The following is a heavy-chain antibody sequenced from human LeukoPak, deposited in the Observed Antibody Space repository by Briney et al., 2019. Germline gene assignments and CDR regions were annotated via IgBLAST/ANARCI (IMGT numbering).Heavy chain of an antibody. D-gene: IGHD2-2*01. Sequence: SETLSLTCTVSSGSISSGGYYWSRIRQHPGKGLEWIGYIYYSGSTYYNPSLKSRVTISVDTSKNQFSLKLSSVTAADTAVYYCARVVPAASDWFDPWGQGTLVTVSS. CDR1: SGSISSGGYY. CDR3: ARVVPAASDWFDP. V-gene: IGHV4-31*03. CDR2: IYYSGST. J-gene: IGHJ5*02.